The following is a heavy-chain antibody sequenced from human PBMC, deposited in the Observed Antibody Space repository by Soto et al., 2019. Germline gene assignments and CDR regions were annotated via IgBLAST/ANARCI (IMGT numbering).Heavy chain of an antibody. V-gene: IGHV5-51*01. CDR2: IYPGDHET. J-gene: IGHJ4*02. CDR1: GYTFSNFW. Sequence: GESLKISCQCSGYTFSNFWIGWVRQLPGQGLEWMGIIYPGDHETRYSPSFLGKVTISAETSINTAYLQWSSLEASDSAFYFCARSPRSSPYFDFWGQGALVTVSS. D-gene: IGHD6-13*01. CDR3: ARSPRSSPYFDF.